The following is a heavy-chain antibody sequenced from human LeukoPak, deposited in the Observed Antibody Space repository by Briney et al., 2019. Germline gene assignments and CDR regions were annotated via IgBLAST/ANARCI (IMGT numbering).Heavy chain of an antibody. CDR3: ARSGGRYSVYDYFDY. J-gene: IGHJ4*02. Sequence: GGSLRLSCAASGFTFSSFGMHWVRQAPGKGLEWVAVIWYDASNKYYADSVKGRFTMSRDNSKDTVYLQMSSLRAEDTAVYYCARSGGRYSVYDYFDYWGQGTLVTVSS. D-gene: IGHD5/OR15-5a*01. V-gene: IGHV3-33*01. CDR2: IWYDASNK. CDR1: GFTFSSFG.